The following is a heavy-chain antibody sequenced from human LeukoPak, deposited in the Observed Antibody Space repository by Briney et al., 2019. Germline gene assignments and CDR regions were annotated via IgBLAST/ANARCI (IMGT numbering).Heavy chain of an antibody. CDR3: ARKALPGNWFDP. Sequence: SETLSLTCTVSGDSISSYYWSWIRRPAGKGLEWIGRIYASGSTNYNPSLKSRVTMSLYTSKNQFSLNLSSVTAAYTAVYYCARKALPGNWFDPWGQGTLVTVSS. V-gene: IGHV4-4*07. J-gene: IGHJ5*02. CDR2: IYASGST. CDR1: GDSISSYY.